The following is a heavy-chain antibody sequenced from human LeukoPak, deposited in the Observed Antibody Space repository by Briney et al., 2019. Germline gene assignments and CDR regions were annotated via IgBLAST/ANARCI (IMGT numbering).Heavy chain of an antibody. J-gene: IGHJ6*03. V-gene: IGHV1-69*13. CDR2: IIPIFGTA. CDR1: GYTFTGYY. D-gene: IGHD6-13*01. CDR3: ASSWGQLLPSSSWQGNYYYMDV. Sequence: ASVKVPCKASGYTFTGYYMHWVRQAPGQGLEWMGGIIPIFGTANYAQKFQGRVTITADESTSTAYMELRSLRSDDTAVYYCASSWGQLLPSSSWQGNYYYMDVWGKGTTVTVSS.